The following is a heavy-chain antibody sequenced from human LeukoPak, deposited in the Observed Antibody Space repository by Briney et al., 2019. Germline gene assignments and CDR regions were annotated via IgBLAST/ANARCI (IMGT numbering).Heavy chain of an antibody. CDR3: AKQLGYCSDGSCYFPY. CDR1: GFTFSDYV. J-gene: IGHJ4*02. V-gene: IGHV3-23*01. CDR2: ISNNGGYT. D-gene: IGHD2-15*01. Sequence: GGSLRLSCAASGFTFSDYVMSWVRQAPGKGLEWVSAISNNGGYTYYADSVQGRFAISRDNSKSTLCLQMNSLRAEDTAVYYCAKQLGYCSDGSCYFPYWGQGTLVTVSS.